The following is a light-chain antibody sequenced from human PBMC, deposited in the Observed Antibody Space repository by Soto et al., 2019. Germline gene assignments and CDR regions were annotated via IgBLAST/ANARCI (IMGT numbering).Light chain of an antibody. CDR3: LQDYNYPRT. J-gene: IGKJ1*01. CDR1: QGIRND. Sequence: AIQLTQSPSSLSASVGDRVTITCRASQGIRNDLGWYQQKPGKAPNLLIYAASSSQSGVPSRFSGSGSGTDFTLTISSLQPEDFATYYCLQDYNYPRTFGQGTKVDIK. V-gene: IGKV1-6*01. CDR2: AAS.